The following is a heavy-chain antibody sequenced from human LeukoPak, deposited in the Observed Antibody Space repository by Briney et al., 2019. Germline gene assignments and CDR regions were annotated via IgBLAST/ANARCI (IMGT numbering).Heavy chain of an antibody. J-gene: IGHJ4*02. V-gene: IGHV3-23*01. Sequence: GGSLRLSCAASGFTFSSYAMSWVRQAPGKGLEWVSAISGSGGSTYYADSVKGRFTISRDNSKNTLYLQMNSLRAEDTAVYYCAKDTVVFITIFGVVTEAFYYWGQGTLVTVSS. D-gene: IGHD3-3*01. CDR3: AKDTVVFITIFGVVTEAFYY. CDR2: ISGSGGST. CDR1: GFTFSSYA.